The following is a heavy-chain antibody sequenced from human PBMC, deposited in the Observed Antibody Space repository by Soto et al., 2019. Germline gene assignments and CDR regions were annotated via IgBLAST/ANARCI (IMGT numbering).Heavy chain of an antibody. Sequence: SETLSLTCTVSGGSSGFYYWSWIRQTPGKGLEWIGHIYYTGNTNYNPSLKGRVTMSIDTSENQFSLKLRSGTAADTAVYYCARHDFDSSGYYFALGLDVWGQGTTVTVSS. V-gene: IGHV4-59*08. CDR2: IYYTGNT. CDR3: ARHDFDSSGYYFALGLDV. J-gene: IGHJ6*02. D-gene: IGHD3-22*01. CDR1: GGSSGFYY.